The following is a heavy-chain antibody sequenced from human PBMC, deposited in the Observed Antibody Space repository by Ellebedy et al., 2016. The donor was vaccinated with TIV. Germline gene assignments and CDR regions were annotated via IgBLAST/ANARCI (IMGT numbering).Heavy chain of an antibody. J-gene: IGHJ4*02. V-gene: IGHV4-38-2*02. Sequence: SETLSLXXSVSHYPISGGYYWGWVRQTPVRGLEWIGSMYHSGSTYYNPTLKSRVTMSVDTSKNQLSLRLNYVTAADTAIYYCARMRSYGFSTPEYWGQGTRVTVSS. D-gene: IGHD3-16*01. CDR2: MYHSGST. CDR3: ARMRSYGFSTPEY. CDR1: HYPISGGYY.